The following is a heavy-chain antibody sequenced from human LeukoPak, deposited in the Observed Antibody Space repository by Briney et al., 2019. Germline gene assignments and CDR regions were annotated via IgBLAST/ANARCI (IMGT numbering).Heavy chain of an antibody. CDR1: GYSFTSHW. V-gene: IGHV5-51*01. D-gene: IGHD3-22*01. Sequence: GESLKISCKGSGYSFTSHWIGWVRQMPGKGLELMGIIYPRDSDTRYSPSLQGQVTISADKSISTAFLQWSSLKASDTAMYYCTRALIPNDSSGVRGWFWGQGTLVTVSS. CDR3: TRALIPNDSSGVRGWF. J-gene: IGHJ4*02. CDR2: IYPRDSDT.